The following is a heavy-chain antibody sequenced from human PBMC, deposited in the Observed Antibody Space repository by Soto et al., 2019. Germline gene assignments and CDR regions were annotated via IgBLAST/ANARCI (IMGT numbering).Heavy chain of an antibody. CDR3: ATGPSGYDYPYYFDY. Sequence: GGSLRLSCAASGFTFRNFAMTWVRQAPGKGLEWVSGISGSGRMTYYAHSVKGHFTISRDNSKNTLYLQMNSLRAEDTAVYYCATGPSGYDYPYYFDYWGQGTLVTVSS. V-gene: IGHV3-23*01. CDR1: GFTFRNFA. D-gene: IGHD5-12*01. CDR2: ISGSGRMT. J-gene: IGHJ4*02.